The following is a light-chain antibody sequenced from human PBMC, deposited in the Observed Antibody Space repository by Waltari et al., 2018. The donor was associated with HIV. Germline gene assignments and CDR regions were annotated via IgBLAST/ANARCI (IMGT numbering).Light chain of an antibody. V-gene: IGLV2-14*01. Sequence: QSVLTQPASVSGSPGQSITISCTGTSSDIGGYNYVYWYQHHPGKAPKLLIYEVSNRPSGVPDRFSGSRSGNTASLTISGLQAEDEADYFCSSYAGSSIFVVFGGGTKLTVL. CDR1: SSDIGGYNY. J-gene: IGLJ2*01. CDR3: SSYAGSSIFVV. CDR2: EVS.